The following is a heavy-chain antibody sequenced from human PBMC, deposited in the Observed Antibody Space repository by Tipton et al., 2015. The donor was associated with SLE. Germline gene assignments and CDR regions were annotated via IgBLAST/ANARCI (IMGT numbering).Heavy chain of an antibody. D-gene: IGHD1-1*01. CDR3: AGGQLERRRFDY. CDR2: IYYSGST. J-gene: IGHJ4*02. V-gene: IGHV4-59*01. CDR1: GGSISSYY. Sequence: TLSLTCTVSGGSISSYYWSWIRQPPGKGLEWIGYIYYSGSTNYNPSLKSRVTISVDTSKNQFSLKLSSVTAADTAVYYCAGGQLERRRFDYWGQVTLVTVSS.